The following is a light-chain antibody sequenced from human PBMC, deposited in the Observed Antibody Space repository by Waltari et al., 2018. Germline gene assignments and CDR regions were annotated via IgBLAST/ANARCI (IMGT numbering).Light chain of an antibody. Sequence: SFVVNPSPSVSAAPGETARITGGGENIGSKRVHRYQQRPGEAPVLVISYDSDRPSGIPERFSGSNSGNTATLTISWVEADDEADYYCLVWHSTTDHHGVFGGGTKLTVL. CDR2: YDS. CDR1: NIGSKR. CDR3: LVWHSTTDHHGV. V-gene: IGLV3-21*04. J-gene: IGLJ2*01.